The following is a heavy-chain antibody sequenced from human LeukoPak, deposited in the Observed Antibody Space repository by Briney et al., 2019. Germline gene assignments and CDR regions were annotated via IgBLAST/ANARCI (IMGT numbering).Heavy chain of an antibody. CDR1: RGSITPHY. J-gene: IGHJ4*02. CDR3: AREVEMATQFDY. V-gene: IGHV4-4*07. D-gene: IGHD5-24*01. Sequence: SETLSLTCTVSRGSITPHYWSWIREPAGKGLDWIGRISPTGSTNYNPSLNSRVTMSVDTSKNQLSLTLNSVTAADTAVYYCAREVEMATQFDYWGQGTLVTVSS. CDR2: ISPTGST.